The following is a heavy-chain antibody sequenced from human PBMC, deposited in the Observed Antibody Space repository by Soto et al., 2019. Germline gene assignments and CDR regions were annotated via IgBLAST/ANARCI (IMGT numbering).Heavy chain of an antibody. Sequence: TVSGGSISSSSYYWGWIRQPPGKGLEWIGSIYYSGSTYYNPSLKSRVTISVDTSKNQFSLKLSSVTAADTAVYYCARVGEATILHYYYYGMDVWGQGTTVTVSS. CDR1: GGSISSSSYY. V-gene: IGHV4-39*01. CDR2: IYYSGST. D-gene: IGHD5-12*01. CDR3: ARVGEATILHYYYYGMDV. J-gene: IGHJ6*02.